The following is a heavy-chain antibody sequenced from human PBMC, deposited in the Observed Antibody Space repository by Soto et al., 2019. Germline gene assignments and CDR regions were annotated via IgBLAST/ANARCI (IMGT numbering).Heavy chain of an antibody. CDR2: IYYSGST. Sequence: QLQLQESGPGLVKPSETLSLTCTVSGGSISSSSYYWGWIRQPPGKGLEWIGSIYYSGSTYYNPSLKSRVTISVAKPQNRFSPQLSSVTAADTAVYYCARDRGYYSGGSCPVAYWGQGTLVAVSS. CDR3: ARDRGYYSGGSCPVAY. V-gene: IGHV4-39*02. D-gene: IGHD2-15*01. J-gene: IGHJ4*02. CDR1: GGSISSSSYY.